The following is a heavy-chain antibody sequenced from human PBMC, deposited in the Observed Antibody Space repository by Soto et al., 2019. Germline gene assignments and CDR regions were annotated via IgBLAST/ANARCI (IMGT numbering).Heavy chain of an antibody. Sequence: QVQLVQSGAEVKKPGSSVKVSCKASGGTFSSYAISWVRQAPGQGLEWMGGIIPIFGTANYAQKFQGRVTITADESTSTAYMELSSLRSEDTAVYYCATGPRYDYVWVSYRPDGGDDAFDIWGQGTMVTVSS. V-gene: IGHV1-69*01. CDR1: GGTFSSYA. D-gene: IGHD3-16*02. CDR2: IIPIFGTA. J-gene: IGHJ3*02. CDR3: ATGPRYDYVWVSYRPDGGDDAFDI.